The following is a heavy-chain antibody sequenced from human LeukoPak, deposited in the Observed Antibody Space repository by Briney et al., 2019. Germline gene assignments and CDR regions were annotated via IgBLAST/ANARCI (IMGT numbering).Heavy chain of an antibody. V-gene: IGHV1-69*13. CDR3: ARDVTLEWLFGAFDI. D-gene: IGHD3-3*01. J-gene: IGHJ3*02. CDR2: IIPIFGTA. Sequence: SVKVSCKASGGTFSSYAISWVRQAPGQGLEWMGGIIPIFGTANYAQKFQGRVTITADESTSTAYMELSSLRSEDTAVYYCARDVTLEWLFGAFDIWGQATIVTVSS. CDR1: GGTFSSYA.